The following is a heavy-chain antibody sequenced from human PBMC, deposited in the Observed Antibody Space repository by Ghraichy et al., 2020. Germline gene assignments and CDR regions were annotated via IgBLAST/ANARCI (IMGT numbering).Heavy chain of an antibody. J-gene: IGHJ3*02. D-gene: IGHD3-22*01. CDR2: IYYSGST. CDR3: ARGGGLLGGSFDI. Sequence: SQTLSLTCTVSGGSISSGGYYWSWIRQHPGKGLEWIGYIYYSGSTYYNPSLKSRVTISVDTSQNQFSLKLTSVTAADTAVYYCARGGGLLGGSFDIWGQGTMVPVSS. CDR1: GGSISSGGYY. V-gene: IGHV4-31*03.